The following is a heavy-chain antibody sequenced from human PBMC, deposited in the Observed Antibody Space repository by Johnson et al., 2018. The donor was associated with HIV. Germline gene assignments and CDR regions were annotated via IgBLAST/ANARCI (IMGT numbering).Heavy chain of an antibody. Sequence: VQLVESGGGLVQPGGSLRLSCAASGFTFSNYWMSWVRQAPGKGLEWVANIKQDGSEKYYVDSVKGRFTISRDNAKNSLYLQMNSLRAEDTAVYYCARDPQQLLDVGAFDIWGQGTMVTVSS. CDR3: ARDPQQLLDVGAFDI. V-gene: IGHV3-7*01. D-gene: IGHD6-19*01. CDR1: GFTFSNYW. J-gene: IGHJ3*02. CDR2: IKQDGSEK.